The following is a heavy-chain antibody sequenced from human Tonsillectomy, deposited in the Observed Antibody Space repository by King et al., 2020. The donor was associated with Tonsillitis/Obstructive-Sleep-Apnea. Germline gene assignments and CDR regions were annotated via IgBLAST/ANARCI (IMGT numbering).Heavy chain of an antibody. CDR3: ARGTGQQLGARQNYYYMDV. D-gene: IGHD6-13*01. CDR1: GGSISSYF. J-gene: IGHJ6*03. V-gene: IGHV4-59*01. Sequence: QLQESGPGLVKPSETLSLTCTVSGGSISSYFWTWIRQPPGKGLEWIGFGHYSGSTNYNPSLKSRVTISVDTSKNQFSLKLSSVTAADTAVYYCARGTGQQLGARQNYYYMDVWGKGTTVTVSS. CDR2: GHYSGST.